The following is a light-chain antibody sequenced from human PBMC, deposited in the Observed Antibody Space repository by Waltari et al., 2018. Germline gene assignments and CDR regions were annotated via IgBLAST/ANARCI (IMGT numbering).Light chain of an antibody. Sequence: QSALTQPASVSGSPGQSITLSCTGTSSDGGFYTLVSWYQQHPGKAPELVVYEVISRPSGVSNRFSGSKSGNTASLTISGLQAEDEADYYCCSYAGRNIWVFGGGTKLTVL. CDR2: EVI. V-gene: IGLV2-23*02. J-gene: IGLJ3*02. CDR3: CSYAGRNIWV. CDR1: SSDGGFYTL.